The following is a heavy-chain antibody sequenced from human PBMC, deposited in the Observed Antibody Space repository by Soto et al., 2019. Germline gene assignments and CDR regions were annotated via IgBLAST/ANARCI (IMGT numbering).Heavy chain of an antibody. CDR1: GGSISSGGYY. CDR2: IYYSGST. Sequence: SETLSLTCTVSGGSISSGGYYWSWIRQHPGKGLEWIGYIYYSGSTYYNPSLKSRVTISVDTSKNQFSLKLSSVTAADTAVYYCARVSGIAAAGTGEYYFDYWGQGTLVTVSS. J-gene: IGHJ4*02. D-gene: IGHD6-13*01. V-gene: IGHV4-31*03. CDR3: ARVSGIAAAGTGEYYFDY.